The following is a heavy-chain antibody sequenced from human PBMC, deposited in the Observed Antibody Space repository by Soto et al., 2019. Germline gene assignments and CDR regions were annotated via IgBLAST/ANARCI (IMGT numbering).Heavy chain of an antibody. J-gene: IGHJ6*02. D-gene: IGHD3-10*01. CDR2: IYPGDSDT. Sequence: GESLKISCKGSGYSFTSYWIGWVRQMPGKGLEWMGIIYPGDSDTRYSLSFQGRVTISADKSISSAYRQWSRLKASDIAKYDCASSVNYYGSGSDPYYGMDVWGQGSTVTGSS. CDR3: ASSVNYYGSGSDPYYGMDV. V-gene: IGHV5-51*01. CDR1: GYSFTSYW.